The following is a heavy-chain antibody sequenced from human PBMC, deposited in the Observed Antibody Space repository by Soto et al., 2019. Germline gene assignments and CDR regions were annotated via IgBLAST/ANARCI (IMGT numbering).Heavy chain of an antibody. Sequence: PGESLKISCNGSGYSFTSYWIGWVRQMPGKGLEWTGIIYPGDSDTRYSPSFQGQVTISADKSISTAYLQWSSLKASDTAMYYCARRSSSGAYYYYGMDVWGQGTTVTVSS. V-gene: IGHV5-51*01. CDR2: IYPGDSDT. CDR1: GYSFTSYW. D-gene: IGHD7-27*01. J-gene: IGHJ6*02. CDR3: ARRSSSGAYYYYGMDV.